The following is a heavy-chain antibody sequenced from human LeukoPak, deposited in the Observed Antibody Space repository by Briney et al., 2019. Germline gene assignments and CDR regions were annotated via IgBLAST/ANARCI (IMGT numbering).Heavy chain of an antibody. V-gene: IGHV1-69*04. J-gene: IGHJ5*02. CDR1: GGTFSSYA. D-gene: IGHD3-22*01. CDR2: IIPILGIA. Sequence: ASVKVSCKPSGGTFSSYAISWVRQAPGQGLEWMGRIIPILGIANCAQKFQGRVTITPDKSTTTAYMELSSLRSEETAVYYCARARYYYDSSHWFDPWGQGTLVTV. CDR3: ARARYYYDSSHWFDP.